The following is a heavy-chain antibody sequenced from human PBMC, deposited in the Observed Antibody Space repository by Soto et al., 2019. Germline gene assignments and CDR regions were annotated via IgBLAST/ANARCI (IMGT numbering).Heavy chain of an antibody. J-gene: IGHJ6*02. CDR3: ARGYYYYYGMDG. CDR2: MNPNSGNT. CDR1: GYTFTSYD. Sequence: ASVKVSCKASGYTFTSYDINWVRQATGQGLEWMGWMNPNSGNTGYAQKFQGRVTMTRNTSISTAYMELSSLRSEDTAVYYCARGYYYYYGMDGWGQATTVTVSS. V-gene: IGHV1-8*01.